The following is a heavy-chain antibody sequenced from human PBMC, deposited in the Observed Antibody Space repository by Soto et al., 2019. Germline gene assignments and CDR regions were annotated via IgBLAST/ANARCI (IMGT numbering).Heavy chain of an antibody. CDR3: ARQGSSSWYVGTWFDP. J-gene: IGHJ5*02. Sequence: SETLSLTCTVSGGSISSYYWSWIRQPPGKGLEWIGYIYYSGSTNYNPSLKSRVTISVDTSKNQFSLKLSSVTAADTAVYYCARQGSSSWYVGTWFDPWGQGTLVTVSS. V-gene: IGHV4-59*08. CDR1: GGSISSYY. CDR2: IYYSGST. D-gene: IGHD6-13*01.